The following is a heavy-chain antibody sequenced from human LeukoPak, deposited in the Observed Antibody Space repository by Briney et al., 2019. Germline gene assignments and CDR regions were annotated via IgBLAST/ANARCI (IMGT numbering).Heavy chain of an antibody. D-gene: IGHD2-2*03. CDR1: GFTFSAYY. J-gene: IGHJ5*02. CDR2: ISNTGTTI. V-gene: IGHV3-11*01. Sequence: SGGSLRLSCAASGFTFSAYYMTWIRQASGKGLEWVSYISNTGTTIYYADSVNGRFTISRDNAKNSLSLQMNNLRADDTAVYYCARMEIVIEPAADNWFDPWGQGTLVTVSS. CDR3: ARMEIVIEPAADNWFDP.